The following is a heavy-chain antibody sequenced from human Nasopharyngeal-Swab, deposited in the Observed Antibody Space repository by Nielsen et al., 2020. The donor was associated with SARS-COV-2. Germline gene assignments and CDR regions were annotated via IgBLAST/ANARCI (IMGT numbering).Heavy chain of an antibody. Sequence: GESLKISCAASGFTFSSYAMSWVRQAPGKGLEWVSTISGSDGSAYYADSVKGRFTISRDNSRHTLCLQMNSLRAEDTAVYYCARIGTGAYFDYWGQGTLVIVSS. V-gene: IGHV3-23*01. CDR1: GFTFSSYA. D-gene: IGHD1-14*01. CDR2: ISGSDGSA. J-gene: IGHJ4*02. CDR3: ARIGTGAYFDY.